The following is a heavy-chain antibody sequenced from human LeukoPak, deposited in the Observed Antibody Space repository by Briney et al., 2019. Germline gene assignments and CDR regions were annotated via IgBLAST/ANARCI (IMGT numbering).Heavy chain of an antibody. J-gene: IGHJ4*02. CDR2: INGPSDTI. CDR3: TTYGRDGYRGYF. V-gene: IGHV3-48*04. D-gene: IGHD5-24*01. Sequence: GGSLRLSCAASGFIFSSYSMSWVRQAPGKGLEWVSYINGPSDTIYYADSVKGRFSISRDNAKYSVYLQMSSLRAVGTAVYYCTTYGRDGYRGYFWGQGALVTVSS. CDR1: GFIFSSYS.